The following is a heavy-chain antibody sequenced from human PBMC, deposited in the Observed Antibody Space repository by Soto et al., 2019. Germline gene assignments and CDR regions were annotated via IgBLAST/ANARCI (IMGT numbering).Heavy chain of an antibody. CDR2: IIPILGIA. CDR1: GGTFSSYT. J-gene: IGHJ3*02. V-gene: IGHV1-69*08. Sequence: QVQLVQSGAEVKKPGSSVKVSCKASGGTFSSYTISWVRQAPGQGLEWMGRIIPILGIANYAQKFQGRVTITADKSTSTAYMELSSLRSEDTAVYYCARDQDYYDSSGYPLGAFDIWGQGTMVTVSS. D-gene: IGHD3-22*01. CDR3: ARDQDYYDSSGYPLGAFDI.